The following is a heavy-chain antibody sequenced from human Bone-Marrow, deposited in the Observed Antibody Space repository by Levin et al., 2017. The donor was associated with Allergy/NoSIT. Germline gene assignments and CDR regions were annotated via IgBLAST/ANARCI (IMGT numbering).Heavy chain of an antibody. D-gene: IGHD2-15*01. CDR1: GYTFTSYG. CDR2: ISAYNGNT. J-gene: IGHJ6*02. V-gene: IGHV1-18*01. Sequence: ASVKVSCKASGYTFTSYGISWVRQAPGQGLEWMGWISAYNGNTNYAQKLQGRVTMTTDTSTSTAYMELRSLRSDDTAVYYCARDRGGCSGGSCYSEGYYYYGMDVWGQGTTVTVSS. CDR3: ARDRGGCSGGSCYSEGYYYYGMDV.